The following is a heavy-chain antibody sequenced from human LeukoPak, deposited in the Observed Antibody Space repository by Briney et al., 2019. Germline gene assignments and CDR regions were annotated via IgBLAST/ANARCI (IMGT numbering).Heavy chain of an antibody. V-gene: IGHV3-48*01. Sequence: GGSLRLSCAASAFSLNAYNMNWVRQAPGKGLEWVSYISNSRGTIYNADCVTGRFTISRDNAKNSLYLQMNSLRAEDTAVYYCARVRGAGLHYYYMDVWGKGTTVTVSS. J-gene: IGHJ6*03. CDR1: AFSLNAYN. CDR3: ARVRGAGLHYYYMDV. D-gene: IGHD1-26*01. CDR2: ISNSRGTI.